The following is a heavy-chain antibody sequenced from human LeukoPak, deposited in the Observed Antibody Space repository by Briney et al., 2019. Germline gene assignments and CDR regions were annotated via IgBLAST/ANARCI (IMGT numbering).Heavy chain of an antibody. V-gene: IGHV1-18*01. J-gene: IGHJ4*02. Sequence: ASVKVSCKASGYTFTSCGISWVRQAPGQGLEWMGWISAYNGNTNYAQKLQGRVTMTTDTSTSTAYMELRSLRSDDTAVYYCARDLIGYYDSSGYCLGYWGQGTLVTVSS. CDR3: ARDLIGYYDSSGYCLGY. CDR2: ISAYNGNT. D-gene: IGHD3-22*01. CDR1: GYTFTSCG.